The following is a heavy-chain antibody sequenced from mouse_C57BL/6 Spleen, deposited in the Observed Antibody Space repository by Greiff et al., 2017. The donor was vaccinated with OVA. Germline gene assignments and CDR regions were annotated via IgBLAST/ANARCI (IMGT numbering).Heavy chain of an antibody. J-gene: IGHJ4*01. CDR2: INPNNGGT. Sequence: VQLKESGPELVKPGASVKMSCKASGYTFTDYNMHWVKQSHGKSLEWIGYINPNNGGTSYNQKFKGKATLTVNKSSSTAYMELRSLTSEDSAVYYCARYYDYVLYDMDYWGQGTSVTVSS. D-gene: IGHD2-4*01. V-gene: IGHV1-22*01. CDR3: ARYYDYVLYDMDY. CDR1: GYTFTDYN.